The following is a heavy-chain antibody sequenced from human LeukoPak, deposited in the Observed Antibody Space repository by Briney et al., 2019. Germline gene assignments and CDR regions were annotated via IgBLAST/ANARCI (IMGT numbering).Heavy chain of an antibody. D-gene: IGHD4-23*01. CDR2: TYYRSKWYN. Sequence: SQTLSLTCAISGDSVSSNSAAWNWIRQSPSRGLEWLGRTYYRSKWYNDYAVSVKSRINISPDTSTNQFSLQLKSVTPEDTAVYYCARGSLVIPDAFDIWGQGTMVTVSS. V-gene: IGHV6-1*01. CDR3: ARGSLVIPDAFDI. J-gene: IGHJ3*02. CDR1: GDSVSSNSAA.